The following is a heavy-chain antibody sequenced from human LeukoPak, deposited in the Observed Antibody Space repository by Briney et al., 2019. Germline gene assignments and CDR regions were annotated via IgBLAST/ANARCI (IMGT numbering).Heavy chain of an antibody. CDR3: YVSGWTEDIDN. CDR2: ISDNGGMT. CDR1: GFTFSNHA. V-gene: IGHV3-64D*06. J-gene: IGHJ4*02. D-gene: IGHD6-19*01. Sequence: PGGSLRLSCAASGFTFSNHAMTWVRQAPGKGLEYVSAISDNGGMTFYADSVKGRFTISRDNSKNTLYLQMSSLRGEDTAVYYCYVSGWTEDIDNWGQGTLVTVSS.